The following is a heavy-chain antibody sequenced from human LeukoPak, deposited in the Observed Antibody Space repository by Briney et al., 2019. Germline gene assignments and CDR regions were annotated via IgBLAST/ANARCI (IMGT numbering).Heavy chain of an antibody. CDR2: IYSGGST. V-gene: IGHV3-53*05. CDR3: ARDGDTYGYYYYGLDV. D-gene: IGHD5-18*01. Sequence: PGGSLRLSCAASGFTVSSNYMSWVRQAPGKGLEWVSVIYSGGSTYYADSVKGRFTISRDNSKNTLYLQMNSLRSDDTAVYYCARDGDTYGYYYYGLDVWGQGTTVTVSS. CDR1: GFTVSSNY. J-gene: IGHJ6*02.